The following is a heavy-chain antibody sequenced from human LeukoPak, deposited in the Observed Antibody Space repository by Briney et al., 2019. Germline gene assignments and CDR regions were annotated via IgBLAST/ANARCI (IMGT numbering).Heavy chain of an antibody. CDR2: IYYSGST. V-gene: IGHV4-59*01. D-gene: IGHD3-3*01. CDR3: ASYDFWSGYYGY. CDR1: GGSISSYY. Sequence: PSETLSLTRTVSGGSISSYYWSWIRQPPGKGLEWIGYIYYSGSTNYNPSLKSRVTISVDTSKNQFSLKLSSVTAADTAVYYCASYDFWSGYYGYWGQGTLVTVSS. J-gene: IGHJ4*02.